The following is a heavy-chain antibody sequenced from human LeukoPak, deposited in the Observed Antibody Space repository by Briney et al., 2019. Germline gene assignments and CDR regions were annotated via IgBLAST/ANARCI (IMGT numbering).Heavy chain of an antibody. CDR3: ARTAKVAGYSHYFFDF. Sequence: GASVKVSCKASGYTFTSYAMHWVRQAPGQRLEWMGWINAGNGNTKYSQKFQGRVTITRDTSASTAYMELSSLGSEDTAVYYCARTAKVAGYSHYFFDFWGSGTLVTVSS. CDR1: GYTFTSYA. CDR2: INAGNGNT. D-gene: IGHD3-9*01. V-gene: IGHV1-3*01. J-gene: IGHJ4*02.